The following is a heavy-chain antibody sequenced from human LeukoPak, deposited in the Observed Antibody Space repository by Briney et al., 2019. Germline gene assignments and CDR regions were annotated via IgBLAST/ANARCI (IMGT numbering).Heavy chain of an antibody. Sequence: PSETLSLTCTVSGGSISSNTCYWGWIRQPPGKGLEWIGHIYYSGSTYYNPSLKSRVTISVDTSKNQFSLRLSSVTAADTAVYYCARAGGSMIRGVIPYFFDYWGQGILVTVSS. CDR1: GGSISSNTCY. J-gene: IGHJ4*02. V-gene: IGHV4-39*07. D-gene: IGHD3-10*01. CDR3: ARAGGSMIRGVIPYFFDY. CDR2: IYYSGST.